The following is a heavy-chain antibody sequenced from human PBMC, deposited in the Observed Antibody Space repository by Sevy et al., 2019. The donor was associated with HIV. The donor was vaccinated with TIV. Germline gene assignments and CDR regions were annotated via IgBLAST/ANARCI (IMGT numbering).Heavy chain of an antibody. CDR1: GFTFSTYW. CDR3: ARDWGSVH. V-gene: IGHV3-7*01. J-gene: IGHJ4*02. Sequence: GGSLRLSCTASGFTFSTYWMTWVRQTPGKGLEWVANIKQDGSEKYYVDSVKGRFTISRDNAKNSLYLQMNSLRAEDTAVYYCARDWGSVHWGQGTLVTVSS. CDR2: IKQDGSEK. D-gene: IGHD3-16*01.